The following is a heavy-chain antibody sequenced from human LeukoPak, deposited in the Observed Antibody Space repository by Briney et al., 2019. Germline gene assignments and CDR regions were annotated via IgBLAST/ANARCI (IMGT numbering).Heavy chain of an antibody. CDR1: GFTVSGTH. D-gene: IGHD3-16*01. CDR3: AKDEASSGGGLAS. CDR2: MYTGGTT. Sequence: GGSLRLSCAASGFTVSGTHMSWVRQAPGKGLEWVSAMYTGGTTYYADSVMGRFTVSRDNSRNTVFLHMNSLRVDDTAVYYCAKDEASSGGGLASWGQGTLVTVSS. J-gene: IGHJ4*02. V-gene: IGHV3-53*01.